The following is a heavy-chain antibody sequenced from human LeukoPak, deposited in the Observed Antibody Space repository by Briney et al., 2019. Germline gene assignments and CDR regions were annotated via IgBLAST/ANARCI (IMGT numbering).Heavy chain of an antibody. CDR1: GGTFSSYA. V-gene: IGHV1-69*04. CDR3: ARSQSSGGSWFASDI. D-gene: IGHD2-15*01. CDR2: IIPILGIA. J-gene: IGHJ3*02. Sequence: GASVKVSCKTSGGTFSSYAISWVRQAPGQGLEWMGRIIPILGIANYARKFQGRVTITADKSTSTAYMELSSLRSEDTAVYYCARSQSSGGSWFASDIWGQGTMVTVSS.